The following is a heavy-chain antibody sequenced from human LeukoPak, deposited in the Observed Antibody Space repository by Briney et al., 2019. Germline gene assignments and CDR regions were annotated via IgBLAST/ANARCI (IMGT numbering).Heavy chain of an antibody. D-gene: IGHD6-19*01. J-gene: IGHJ4*02. V-gene: IGHV4-34*01. CDR2: INDSGST. CDR3: ARRLVEGAVARLDY. Sequence: PSQTLSLTCAVYGGSFSGYHWSWIRQPPGKGLEWIGEINDSGSTNYNPSLKSRVTISVDTSKNQFSLKLSSVTAADTAVYYCARRLVEGAVARLDYWGQGTLVTVSS. CDR1: GGSFSGYH.